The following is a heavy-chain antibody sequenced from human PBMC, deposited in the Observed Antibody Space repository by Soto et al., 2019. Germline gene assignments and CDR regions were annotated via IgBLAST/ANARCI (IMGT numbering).Heavy chain of an antibody. CDR1: GYSIRSGYY. V-gene: IGHV4-38-2*01. CDR3: ARVYSSSSGEFDY. J-gene: IGHJ4*02. CDR2: IYHSVST. D-gene: IGHD6-6*01. Sequence: SETLSLTCAVSGYSIRSGYYWGWIRQPPGKGLEWIGSIYHSVSTYYNPSLKSRVTISVDTSKNQFSLKLSSVTAADTAVYYCARVYSSSSGEFDYWGQGTLVTVSS.